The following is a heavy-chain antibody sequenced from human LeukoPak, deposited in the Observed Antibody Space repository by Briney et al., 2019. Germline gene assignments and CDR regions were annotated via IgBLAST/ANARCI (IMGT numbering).Heavy chain of an antibody. CDR3: ARELGYSGYDFGTDY. D-gene: IGHD5-12*01. J-gene: IGHJ4*02. V-gene: IGHV1-2*02. CDR1: GYTFTGYY. Sequence: GASVKVSCKASGYTFTGYYMHWVRQAPGQGLEWMGWINPNSCGTNYAQKFQGRVTMTRDTSISTSYMELSRLRSDDTAVYYCARELGYSGYDFGTDYWGQGTLVTVSS. CDR2: INPNSCGT.